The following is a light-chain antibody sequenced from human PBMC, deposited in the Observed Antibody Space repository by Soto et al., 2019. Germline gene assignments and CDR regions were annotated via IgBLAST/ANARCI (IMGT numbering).Light chain of an antibody. Sequence: EIVLTQSPGTLSLAPGERATISCRASQSVSSSSLAWYHQKPGQAPGLLIFGPSNRATGIPDRYSGSGSGTDFTRTISWLEPEDFTWYVCQQYGSAPLTFGQGTKVEI. J-gene: IGKJ1*01. CDR1: QSVSSSS. CDR3: QQYGSAPLT. CDR2: GPS. V-gene: IGKV3-20*01.